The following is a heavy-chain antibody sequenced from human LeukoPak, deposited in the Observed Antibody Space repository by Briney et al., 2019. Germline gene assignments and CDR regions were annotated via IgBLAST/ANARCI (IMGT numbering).Heavy chain of an antibody. J-gene: IGHJ4*02. CDR1: GGSISSSSYY. V-gene: IGHV4-39*01. CDR2: IYYSGST. CDR3: ARGNYDYFDY. Sequence: SETLSLTCTVSGGSISSSSYYWGWIRQPPGKGLEWIGGIYYSGSTYYNPSLKSRVTISVDTSKNQFSLKLSSVTAADTAVYYCARGNYDYFDYWGQGTLVTVSS. D-gene: IGHD1-7*01.